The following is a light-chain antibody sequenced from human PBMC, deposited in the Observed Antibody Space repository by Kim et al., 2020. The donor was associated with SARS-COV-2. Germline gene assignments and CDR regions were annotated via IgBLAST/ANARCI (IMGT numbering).Light chain of an antibody. J-gene: IGLJ3*02. Sequence: VYWYQRLPGMAPKLLIYGDSQRPSGVPDRFSGSKSDTSASLAISSLQSADEGDYYCQTWDDTLHGPVFGGGTQLTVL. CDR3: QTWDDTLHGPV. V-gene: IGLV1-44*01. CDR2: GDS.